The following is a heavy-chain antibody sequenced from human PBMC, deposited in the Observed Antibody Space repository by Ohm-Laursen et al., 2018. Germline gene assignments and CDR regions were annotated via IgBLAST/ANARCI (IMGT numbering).Heavy chain of an antibody. Sequence: SLRLSCAASGFTFSSYAMSWVRQAPGKGLEWVSAISGSGGSTYYADSVKGRFTISRDNSKNTLYLQMNSLRAEDTAVYYCAKDLHGSQCFQHWGQGTLVTVSS. J-gene: IGHJ1*01. CDR3: AKDLHGSQCFQH. CDR2: ISGSGGST. V-gene: IGHV3-23*01. CDR1: GFTFSSYA.